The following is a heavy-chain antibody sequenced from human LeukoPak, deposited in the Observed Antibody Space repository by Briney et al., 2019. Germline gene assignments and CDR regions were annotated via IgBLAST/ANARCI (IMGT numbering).Heavy chain of an antibody. D-gene: IGHD6-19*01. J-gene: IGHJ4*02. Sequence: GRSLRLCCAASGFTFSTYAMRWVRQAAGKGLEWVTVISYDAKNEYYADSVRGRFTISRDNSKNTLYLQMNSLRPDDTAVYYCAVGGSGWFFDYWGQGTLVTVSS. CDR1: GFTFSTYA. CDR2: ISYDAKNE. V-gene: IGHV3-30*04. CDR3: AVGGSGWFFDY.